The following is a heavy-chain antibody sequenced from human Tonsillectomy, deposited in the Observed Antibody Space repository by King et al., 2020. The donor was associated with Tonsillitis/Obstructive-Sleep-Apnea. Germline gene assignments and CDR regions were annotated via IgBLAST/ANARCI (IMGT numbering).Heavy chain of an antibody. J-gene: IGHJ4*02. CDR1: GFTFSSYG. CDR3: AKGDFWGGYYEGGPERVGVFDY. Sequence: VQLVESGGGVVQPGRSLRLSCAASGFTFSSYGMHWVRQAPGKGLEWVAVISYDGSNKYYADSVKGRFTISRDNSKNTLYLQMNSLRAEDTAVYYCAKGDFWGGYYEGGPERVGVFDYWGQGTLVTVSS. V-gene: IGHV3-30*18. CDR2: ISYDGSNK. D-gene: IGHD3-3*01.